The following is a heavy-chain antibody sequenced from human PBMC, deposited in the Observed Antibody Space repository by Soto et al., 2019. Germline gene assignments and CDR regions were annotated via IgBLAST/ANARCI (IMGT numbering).Heavy chain of an antibody. Sequence: TLSLTCAVYGGCFSGYYWSWIRQPPGKGLEWIGEINHSGSTNYNPSLKSRVTISVDTSKNQFSLKLSSVTAADTAVYYCASTDIVAKTSGSLSYYHYMDDWGQGTKGNVPS. CDR2: INHSGST. CDR3: ASTDIVAKTSGSLSYYHYMDD. V-gene: IGHV4-34*01. D-gene: IGHD5-12*01. J-gene: IGHJ6*03. CDR1: GGCFSGYY.